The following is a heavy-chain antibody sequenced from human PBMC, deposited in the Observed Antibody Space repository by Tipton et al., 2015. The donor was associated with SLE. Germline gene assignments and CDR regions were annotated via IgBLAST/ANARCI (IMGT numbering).Heavy chain of an antibody. CDR1: GGSFSGYY. CDR2: IYYSGST. Sequence: TLSLTCAVYGGSFSGYYWSWIRQPPGKGLEWIGYIYYSGSTNYNPSLKSRVTISVDTSKNQFSLKLSSVTAADTAVYYCARLSWIQLFDYWGQGTLVTVSS. V-gene: IGHV4-34*01. CDR3: ARLSWIQLFDY. J-gene: IGHJ4*02. D-gene: IGHD5-18*01.